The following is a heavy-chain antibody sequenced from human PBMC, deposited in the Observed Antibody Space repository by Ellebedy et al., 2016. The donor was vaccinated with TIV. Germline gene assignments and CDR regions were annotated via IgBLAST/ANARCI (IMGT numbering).Heavy chain of an antibody. CDR2: IYPGDSDT. Sequence: GGSLRLXCKGSGYSFTSYWIGWVRQMPGKGLEWMGIIYPGDSDTRYSPSFQGQVTISADKSISTAYLQWSSLKASDTAMYYCARTPADDSSGYSLSYFDYWGQGTLVTVSS. CDR3: ARTPADDSSGYSLSYFDY. CDR1: GYSFTSYW. D-gene: IGHD3-22*01. J-gene: IGHJ4*02. V-gene: IGHV5-51*01.